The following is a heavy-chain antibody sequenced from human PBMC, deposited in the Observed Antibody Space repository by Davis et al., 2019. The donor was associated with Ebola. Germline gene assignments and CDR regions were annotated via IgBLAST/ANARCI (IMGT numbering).Heavy chain of an antibody. V-gene: IGHV3-73*01. Sequence: GGSLKISCASSGFTFSCSAMHWVRQASGKGLERVGRIRSKANSYVTAYAASVKGRFTISRDDAKNTAYLQMNSLKTEDTAVYYCAGSLRLNDYWGQGTLVTVSS. CDR1: GFTFSCSA. J-gene: IGHJ4*02. CDR2: IRSKANSYVT. D-gene: IGHD3-10*01. CDR3: AGSLRLNDY.